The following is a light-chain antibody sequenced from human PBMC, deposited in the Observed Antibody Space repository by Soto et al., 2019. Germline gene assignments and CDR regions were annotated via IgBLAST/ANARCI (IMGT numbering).Light chain of an antibody. CDR3: QQYNNWTFT. Sequence: EIVMTQSPATLSVSPGERATLSCRASQSVRINLAWYQQKPGQAPRLLIYGASTRATGIPARFSGSGSGTEFTLTISSLQSEDFEVYYCQQYNNWTFTFGHGTKVDIK. V-gene: IGKV3-15*01. CDR1: QSVRIN. CDR2: GAS. J-gene: IGKJ3*01.